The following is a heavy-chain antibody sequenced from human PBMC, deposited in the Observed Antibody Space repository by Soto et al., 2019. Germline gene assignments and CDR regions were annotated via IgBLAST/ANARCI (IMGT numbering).Heavy chain of an antibody. J-gene: IGHJ3*02. Sequence: SETLSLTCAVSGGSISSSNWWSWVRQPPGKGLEWIGEIYHSGSTNYNPSLKSRVTISVDKSKNQFSLKLSSVTAADTAVYYCARGIGDSSGYYLPAGFDIWGQGTMVTVSS. D-gene: IGHD3-22*01. CDR2: IYHSGST. CDR3: ARGIGDSSGYYLPAGFDI. CDR1: GGSISSSNW. V-gene: IGHV4-4*02.